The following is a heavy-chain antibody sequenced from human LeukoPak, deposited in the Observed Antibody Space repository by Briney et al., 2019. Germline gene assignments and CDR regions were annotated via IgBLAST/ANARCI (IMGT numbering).Heavy chain of an antibody. J-gene: IGHJ4*02. CDR3: ARGEIYYTAY. V-gene: IGHV1-2*02. D-gene: IGHD3-10*01. CDR2: INPNSGGT. Sequence: ASVKVSCKASGYTVTGYYMHWVRQAPGQGREGMGWINPNSGGTNYAQKFQGRVTMTRDTSISTAYMELSRLRSDDTAVYYCARGEIYYTAYWGQGTLVTVSS. CDR1: GYTVTGYY.